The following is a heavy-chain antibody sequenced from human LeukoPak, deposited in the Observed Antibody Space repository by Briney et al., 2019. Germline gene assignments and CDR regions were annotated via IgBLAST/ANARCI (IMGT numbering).Heavy chain of an antibody. J-gene: IGHJ6*02. D-gene: IGHD3-3*01. V-gene: IGHV4-34*01. Sequence: SETLSLTCAVYGGSFSGYYWSWIRQPPGKGLEWTGEINHSGSTNYNPSLKSRVTISVDTSKNQFSLKLSSVTAADTAVYYCARSHTYYDFWSGYYTGSGDYGMDVWGQGTTATVSS. CDR1: GGSFSGYY. CDR3: ARSHTYYDFWSGYYTGSGDYGMDV. CDR2: INHSGST.